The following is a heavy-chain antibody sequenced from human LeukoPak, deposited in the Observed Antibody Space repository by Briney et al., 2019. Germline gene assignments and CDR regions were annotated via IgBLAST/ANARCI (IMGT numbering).Heavy chain of an antibody. CDR3: ARQPFGIVGIEAFDI. D-gene: IGHD3-22*01. CDR1: GGSFSGYY. V-gene: IGHV4-34*01. Sequence: SETLSLTCAVYGGSFSGYYWSWIRQPPGRGLEWIGEINHSGSTNYNPSLKSRVTISVDTSKNQFSLKLSSVTAADTAVYYCARQPFGIVGIEAFDIWGQGTMVTVSS. CDR2: INHSGST. J-gene: IGHJ3*02.